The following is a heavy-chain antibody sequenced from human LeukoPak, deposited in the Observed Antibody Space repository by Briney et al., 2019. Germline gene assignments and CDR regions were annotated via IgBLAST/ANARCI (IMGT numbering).Heavy chain of an antibody. CDR2: IWFDGSNK. J-gene: IGHJ4*02. Sequence: PGGSLRLSCAASGFTFSNYGMHWVRQAPGKGLEWVAVIWFDGSNKYYADSVKGRSTISRDNSKDTLYLQMSSLRVEDTALYYCARASGPFDYWGQGTLVTVSS. D-gene: IGHD1-14*01. CDR3: ARASGPFDY. V-gene: IGHV3-33*01. CDR1: GFTFSNYG.